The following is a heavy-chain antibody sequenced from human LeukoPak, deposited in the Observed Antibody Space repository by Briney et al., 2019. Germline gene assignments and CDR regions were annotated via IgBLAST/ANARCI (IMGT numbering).Heavy chain of an antibody. CDR1: GYGFTTYW. J-gene: IGHJ4*02. D-gene: IGHD1-26*01. CDR2: IYPGDSDT. V-gene: IGHV5-51*01. CDR3: ARHQIVGATRSPFDY. Sequence: GESLKISCKGSGYGFTTYWIGWVRQMPGKGLEWMGIIYPGDSDTRYSPSFQGQVTISADKSISTAYLQWSSLKASDTAMYYCARHQIVGATRSPFDYWGQGTLVTVSS.